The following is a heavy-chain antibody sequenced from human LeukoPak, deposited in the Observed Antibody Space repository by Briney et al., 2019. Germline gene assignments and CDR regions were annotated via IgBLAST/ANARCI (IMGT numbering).Heavy chain of an antibody. CDR1: GFTFSSYG. CDR2: IRYDGSNK. Sequence: GGSLRLSCAASGFTFSSYGMHWVRQAPGKGLGWVAFIRYDGSNKYYADSVKGRFTISRDNSKNTLYLQMNSLRAEDTAVYYCAKDQGSAGYFDLWGRGTLVTVSS. D-gene: IGHD6-19*01. V-gene: IGHV3-30*02. CDR3: AKDQGSAGYFDL. J-gene: IGHJ2*01.